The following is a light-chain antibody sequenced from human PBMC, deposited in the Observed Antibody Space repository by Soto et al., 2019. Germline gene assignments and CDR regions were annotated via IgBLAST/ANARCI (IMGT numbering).Light chain of an antibody. Sequence: QSVLTQPGSVSGSPGQSITISCTGTSSDVGNYIFVSWYRQHPGKAPKLMIYDINNRPSGVSNRFSGSKSGNTASLTISGLQAEDEADYYCVSYTTSASYVFGTGTKVTV. V-gene: IGLV2-14*01. CDR2: DIN. CDR1: SSDVGNYIF. CDR3: VSYTTSASYV. J-gene: IGLJ1*01.